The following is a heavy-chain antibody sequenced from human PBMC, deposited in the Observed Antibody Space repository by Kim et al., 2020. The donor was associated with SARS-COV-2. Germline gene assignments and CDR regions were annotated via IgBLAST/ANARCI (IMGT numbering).Heavy chain of an antibody. CDR1: GGSLSGYY. CDR3: ARSLYHAPSNSWVRFDP. J-gene: IGHJ5*02. Sequence: SETLSLTCAVYGGSLSGYYWSWIRQPPGKGLEWIGEIYHSGTTNYNPSLKSRVTISVDTSKNQFSLKLSSVTAADTAVYYCARSLYHAPSNSWVRFDPWGQGTLFTVSS. CDR2: IYHSGTT. D-gene: IGHD6-13*01. V-gene: IGHV4-34*01.